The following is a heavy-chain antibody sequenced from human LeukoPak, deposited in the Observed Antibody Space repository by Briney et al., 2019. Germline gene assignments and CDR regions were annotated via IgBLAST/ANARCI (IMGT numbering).Heavy chain of an antibody. Sequence: ASVKVSCKASGYTFTSYYMHWVRQAPGQGLEWMGVINPSGGSTSYAQNFQGRVTLTSDTSTSTVYMDLSSLRSGDTAVYYCARGRYYYGSGSYYNGRLDYWGLGTLVTVSS. CDR3: ARGRYYYGSGSYYNGRLDY. CDR1: GYTFTSYY. CDR2: INPSGGST. D-gene: IGHD3-10*01. V-gene: IGHV1-46*01. J-gene: IGHJ4*02.